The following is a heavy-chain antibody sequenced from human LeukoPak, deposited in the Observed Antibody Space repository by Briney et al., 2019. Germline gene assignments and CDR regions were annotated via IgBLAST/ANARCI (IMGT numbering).Heavy chain of an antibody. J-gene: IGHJ5*02. CDR3: ARDRAVAGLFDP. CDR1: GFTVSSNY. CDR2: IYSGGST. D-gene: IGHD6-19*01. Sequence: XGSLRLSCAASGFTVSSNYMSWVRQAPGKGLEWVSVIYSGGSTYYADSVKGRFIISRDNVKNSLYLQMNSLRPEDTAMYYCARDRAVAGLFDPWGQGTLVTVSS. V-gene: IGHV3-53*01.